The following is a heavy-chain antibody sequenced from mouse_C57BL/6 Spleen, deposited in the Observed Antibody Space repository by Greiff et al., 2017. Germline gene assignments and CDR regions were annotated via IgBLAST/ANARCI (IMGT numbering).Heavy chain of an antibody. Sequence: VQLQQSGTVLARPGASVKMSCKTSGYTFTSYWMHWVKQRPGQGLEWIGAIYPGNSDTSYNQKFKGKAKLTAVTSASTAYMELSSLTNEDSAVYYCTINYYGSSDYAMDYWGQGTSVTVSS. V-gene: IGHV1-5*01. D-gene: IGHD1-1*01. CDR2: IYPGNSDT. CDR3: TINYYGSSDYAMDY. J-gene: IGHJ4*01. CDR1: GYTFTSYW.